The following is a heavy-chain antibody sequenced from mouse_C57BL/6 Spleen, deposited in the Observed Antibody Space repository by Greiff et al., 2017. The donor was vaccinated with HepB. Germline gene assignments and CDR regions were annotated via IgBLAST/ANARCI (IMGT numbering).Heavy chain of an antibody. V-gene: IGHV1-53*01. CDR1: GYTFTSYW. J-gene: IGHJ4*01. D-gene: IGHD1-1*01. Sequence: QVQLQQSGTELVKPGASVKLSCKASGYTFTSYWMHWVKQRPGQGLEWIGNINPSNGGTNYNEKFKSKATLTVDKSYSTAYMQLSSLTSEDSAVYYCARRKVYYGSSYDYYAMDYWGQGTSVTVSS. CDR3: ARRKVYYGSSYDYYAMDY. CDR2: INPSNGGT.